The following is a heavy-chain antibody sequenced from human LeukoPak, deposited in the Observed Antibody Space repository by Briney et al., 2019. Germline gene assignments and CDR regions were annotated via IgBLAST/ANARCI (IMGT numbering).Heavy chain of an antibody. V-gene: IGHV3-74*01. CDR1: GFTFSSYW. CDR2: INSDGSTT. J-gene: IGHJ3*02. CDR3: AKKQSTMIVVVIPDAFDI. Sequence: PGGSLRLSCAASGFTFSSYWMHWVRQAPGKGLVWVSRINSDGSTTNYADSVKGRFTISRDNSKNTLYLQMNSLRAEDTAVYYCAKKQSTMIVVVIPDAFDIWGQGTMVTVSS. D-gene: IGHD3-22*01.